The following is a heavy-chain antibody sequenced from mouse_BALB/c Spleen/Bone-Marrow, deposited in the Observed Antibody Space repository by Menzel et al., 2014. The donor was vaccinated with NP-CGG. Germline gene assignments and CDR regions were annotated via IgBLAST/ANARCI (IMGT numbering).Heavy chain of an antibody. D-gene: IGHD2-14*01. Sequence: QVQLKQSGPGLVAPSQSLSITCTVSGFSLTSYGVHWVRQPPGKGLVWLGVIWAGGSTNYNSALMSRLSISKDNSKSQVFLKMNSLQTDDTAMYYCARVGYRYDGYAMDYWGQGTSVTVSS. CDR3: ARVGYRYDGYAMDY. V-gene: IGHV2-9*02. CDR1: GFSLTSYG. CDR2: IWAGGST. J-gene: IGHJ4*01.